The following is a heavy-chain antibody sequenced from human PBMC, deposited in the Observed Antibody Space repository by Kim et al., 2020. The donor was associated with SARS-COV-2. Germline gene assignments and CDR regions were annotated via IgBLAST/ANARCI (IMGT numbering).Heavy chain of an antibody. D-gene: IGHD3-10*01. CDR1: GFTFGDYA. CDR3: AKDMNSMVRGVIIDY. CDR2: ISWNSGSI. J-gene: IGHJ4*02. Sequence: GGSLRLSCAASGFTFGDYAMHWVRQAPGKGLEWVSGISWNSGSIGYADSVKGRFTISRDNAKNSLYLQMNSLRAEDTALYYCAKDMNSMVRGVIIDYWGQGTLVTVSS. V-gene: IGHV3-9*01.